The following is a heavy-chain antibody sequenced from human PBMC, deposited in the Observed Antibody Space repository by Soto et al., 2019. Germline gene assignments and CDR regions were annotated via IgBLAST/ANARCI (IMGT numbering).Heavy chain of an antibody. D-gene: IGHD3-16*01. J-gene: IGHJ6*02. CDR3: ARGSSTASHMITFGGVIPDYYGMDV. CDR2: IIPIFGTA. V-gene: IGHV1-69*13. CDR1: GGTFSSYA. Sequence: ASVKVSCKASGGTFSSYAISWVRQAPGQGLEWMGGIIPIFGTANYAQKFQGRVTITADESTSTAYMELSSLRSEDTAVYYCARGSSTASHMITFGGVIPDYYGMDVWGQGTTVTVSS.